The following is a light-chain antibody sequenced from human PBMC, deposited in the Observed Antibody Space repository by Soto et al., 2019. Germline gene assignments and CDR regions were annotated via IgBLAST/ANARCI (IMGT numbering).Light chain of an antibody. Sequence: QSALTQPASVSGSPGQSITISCTGTSSDVGTYEYVTWYQHHPGKAPQLMIYDVSNRPTGVSDRFSGSKSGNTAALTIAGLQNAAEADHYCSSYASNGEVFFGGGTKLTVL. V-gene: IGLV2-14*03. CDR1: SSDVGTYEY. CDR2: DVS. J-gene: IGLJ2*01. CDR3: SSYASNGEVF.